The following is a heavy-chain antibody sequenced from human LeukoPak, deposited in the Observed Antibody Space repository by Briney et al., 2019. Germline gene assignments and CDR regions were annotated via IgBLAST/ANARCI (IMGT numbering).Heavy chain of an antibody. J-gene: IGHJ4*02. V-gene: IGHV3-7*01. Sequence: GGSLRLSCAASGFTFSTYSMNWVRQAPGKGLEWVANIKQDGSETYYVDSVKGRFTISRDNAKNSLFLQMNSLRAEDTAVYYCASPPYSSSSGRHWGQGTLVTVSS. CDR2: IKQDGSET. D-gene: IGHD6-6*01. CDR3: ASPPYSSSSGRH. CDR1: GFTFSTYS.